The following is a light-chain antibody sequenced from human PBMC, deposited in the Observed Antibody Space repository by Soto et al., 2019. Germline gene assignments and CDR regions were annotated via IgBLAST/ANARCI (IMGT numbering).Light chain of an antibody. CDR3: SSYISSSYV. J-gene: IGLJ1*01. V-gene: IGLV2-14*01. CDR2: EVS. Sequence: QSALTQPASVSGSPGQSITISCIGISGDIGAYNYVSWYQQHPGKAPKLMVSEVSIRPSGVSNRFSGSKSGNTASLTISGLQTEDEAVYYCSSYISSSYVFGTGTKVTVL. CDR1: SGDIGAYNY.